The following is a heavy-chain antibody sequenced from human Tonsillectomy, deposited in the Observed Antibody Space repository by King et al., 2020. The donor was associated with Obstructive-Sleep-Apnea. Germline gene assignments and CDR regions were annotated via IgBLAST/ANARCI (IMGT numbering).Heavy chain of an antibody. CDR3: AGEHSSGWFLWDY. CDR2: VSYDGTNT. Sequence: VQLVESGGGVVQPGRSLRLSCAASGFTFTTYALHWVRQAPGKGLEWVAVVSYDGTNTYYADSVRGRFTISRDISKRTLDLEMNSLRIEDTALYFGAGEHSSGWFLWDYWGQGILVTVSS. CDR1: GFTFTTYA. D-gene: IGHD6-19*01. J-gene: IGHJ4*02. V-gene: IGHV3-30*04.